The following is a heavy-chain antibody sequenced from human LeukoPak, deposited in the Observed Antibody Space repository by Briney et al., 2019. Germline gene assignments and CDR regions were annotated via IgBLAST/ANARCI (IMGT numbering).Heavy chain of an antibody. CDR3: SEGYFEPFDH. J-gene: IGHJ4*02. V-gene: IGHV4-59*02. CDR2: LSYTGKT. Sequence: SETLSLTCAVSGASVSSSHWNWIRRFPGRGLEWIGCLSYTGKTDYNPSLISRVTISLDTSKNQVSLKLTSVTAADTAVYYCSEGYFEPFDHWGQGTLVTVSS. CDR1: GASVSSSH. D-gene: IGHD2/OR15-2a*01.